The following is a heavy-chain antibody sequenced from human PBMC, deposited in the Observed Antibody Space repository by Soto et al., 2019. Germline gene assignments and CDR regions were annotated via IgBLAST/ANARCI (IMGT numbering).Heavy chain of an antibody. V-gene: IGHV5-10-1*01. D-gene: IGHD1-26*01. CDR1: GYSFAGHW. CDR2: IDPSDSYT. Sequence: GESLKISCQGSGYSFAGHWINWVRQMPGKGLEWMGRIDPSDSYTNYSPSFEGHVTMSADTSVNAAYLQWRGLRASDTAIYFCARLKVGATSDYWGQGTLVTVSS. CDR3: ARLKVGATSDY. J-gene: IGHJ4*02.